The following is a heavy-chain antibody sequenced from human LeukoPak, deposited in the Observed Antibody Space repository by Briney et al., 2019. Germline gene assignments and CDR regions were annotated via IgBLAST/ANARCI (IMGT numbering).Heavy chain of an antibody. J-gene: IGHJ4*02. CDR2: ISGSGGST. Sequence: GGSLRLSCAASGFTFSSYAMSWVRQAPGKGLEWVSAISGSGGSTYYADSVTGRFTISRDNSKNTLFLQMNSLRAEDTAVYYCAKDTYSSSPYYFDYWGQGTLVTVSS. CDR1: GFTFSSYA. CDR3: AKDTYSSSPYYFDY. D-gene: IGHD6-6*01. V-gene: IGHV3-23*01.